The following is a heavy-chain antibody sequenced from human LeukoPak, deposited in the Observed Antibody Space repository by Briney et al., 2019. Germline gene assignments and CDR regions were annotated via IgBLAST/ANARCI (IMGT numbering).Heavy chain of an antibody. Sequence: GGSLRLSCAASGFTITDHHMDWVRQAPGKGLEWVANIKQDGSEKYYVDSVKGRFTISRDNAKNSLYLQMNSLRAEDTAVYYCATMIGDYWGQGTLVTVSS. CDR3: ATMIGDY. CDR2: IKQDGSEK. J-gene: IGHJ4*02. CDR1: GFTITDHH. V-gene: IGHV3-7*01. D-gene: IGHD3-22*01.